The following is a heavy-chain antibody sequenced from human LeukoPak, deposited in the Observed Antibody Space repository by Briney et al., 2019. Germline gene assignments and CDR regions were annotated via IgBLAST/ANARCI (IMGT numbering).Heavy chain of an antibody. CDR2: IYTSGST. CDR3: ARDLVGYYYDSSPGGAFDI. CDR1: GGSISSGSYY. J-gene: IGHJ3*02. Sequence: SETLSLTCTVSGGSISSGSYYWSWIRQPAGKGLEWIERIYTSGSTNYNPSLKSRVTISVDTSKNQFSLKLSSVTAADTAVYYCARDLVGYYYDSSPGGAFDIWGQGTMVTVSS. V-gene: IGHV4-61*02. D-gene: IGHD3-22*01.